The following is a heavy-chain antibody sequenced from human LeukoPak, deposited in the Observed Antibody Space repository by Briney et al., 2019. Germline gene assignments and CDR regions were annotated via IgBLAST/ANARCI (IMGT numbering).Heavy chain of an antibody. V-gene: IGHV2-5*02. D-gene: IGHD6-19*01. Sequence: SGPTLVKPTQTLTLTCTFSVFSLTTSGVGVGWIRQPPGKALGWLALIYWDDDKRYSPSLKSRLTITKDTSRNQVVLIMTNMDPVDTATYYCAHRPGYSSAHYVWGQGTLVTVSS. J-gene: IGHJ4*02. CDR2: IYWDDDK. CDR3: AHRPGYSSAHYV. CDR1: VFSLTTSGVG.